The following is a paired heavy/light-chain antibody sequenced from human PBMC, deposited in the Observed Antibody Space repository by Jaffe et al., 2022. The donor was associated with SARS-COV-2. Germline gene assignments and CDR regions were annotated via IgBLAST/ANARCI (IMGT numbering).Heavy chain of an antibody. V-gene: IGHV3-9*01. D-gene: IGHD6-13*01. J-gene: IGHJ3*02. CDR3: AKASTQYSSSWYGDAFDI. CDR2: ISWNSGSI. CDR1: GFTFDDYA. Sequence: EVQLVESGGGLVQPGRSLRLSCAASGFTFDDYAMHWVRQAPGKGLEWVSGISWNSGSIGYADSVKGRFTISRDNAKNSLYLQMNSLRAEDTALYYCAKASTQYSSSWYGDAFDIWGQGTMVTVSS.
Light chain of an antibody. J-gene: IGKJ4*01. CDR2: AAS. Sequence: DIQLTQSPSFLSASVGDRVTITCRASQGISSYLAWYQQKPGKAPKLLIYAASTLQSGVPSRFSGSGSGTEFTLTISSLQPEDFATYYCQQLTFGGGTKVEIK. CDR1: QGISSY. CDR3: QQLT. V-gene: IGKV1-9*01.